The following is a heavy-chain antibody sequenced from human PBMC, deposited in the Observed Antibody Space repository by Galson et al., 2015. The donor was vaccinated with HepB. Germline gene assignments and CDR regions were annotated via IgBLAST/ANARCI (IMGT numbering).Heavy chain of an antibody. D-gene: IGHD1-1*01. CDR3: AKPFSRYITRGEGNYFDS. J-gene: IGHJ4*02. CDR2: ISYDGSIK. CDR1: GFAFYNYG. V-gene: IGHV3-30*18. Sequence: SLRLSCAASGFAFYNYGMHWVRQAPGKGLEWVAVISYDGSIKFYADSVKGRFTISRDSSMNTLYLQMNGLNVEDTALYFCAKPFSRYITRGEGNYFDSWGQGVLVTVSS.